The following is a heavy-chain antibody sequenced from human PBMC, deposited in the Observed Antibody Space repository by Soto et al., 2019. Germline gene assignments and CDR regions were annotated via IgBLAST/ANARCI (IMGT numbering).Heavy chain of an antibody. Sequence: EVQLVESGGGLVQPGGSLRLSCAASGFTFSSYAMKWVRQAPGKGLEWVSYISSSGSTIYYADSVKGRFTISRDNAMNSLYLQMNSLRAEDTAVYYCARDGGCYYGMDVWGQGTTVTVSS. J-gene: IGHJ6*02. V-gene: IGHV3-48*03. CDR3: ARDGGCYYGMDV. CDR1: GFTFSSYA. CDR2: ISSSGSTI.